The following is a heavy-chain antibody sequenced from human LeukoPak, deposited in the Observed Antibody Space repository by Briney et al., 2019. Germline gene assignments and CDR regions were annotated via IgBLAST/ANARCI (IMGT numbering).Heavy chain of an antibody. CDR1: GGSISSYY. J-gene: IGHJ4*02. Sequence: SETLSLTCTVSGGSISSYYWSWIRQPPGKGLEWIGYIDYSGSTNYNPSLKSRVTISGDTSKNQFSLKLSSVTAADTAVYYCARSGSGSGSYYRVFYFDYWGQGTLVTVSS. D-gene: IGHD3-10*01. CDR2: IDYSGST. CDR3: ARSGSGSGSYYRVFYFDY. V-gene: IGHV4-59*08.